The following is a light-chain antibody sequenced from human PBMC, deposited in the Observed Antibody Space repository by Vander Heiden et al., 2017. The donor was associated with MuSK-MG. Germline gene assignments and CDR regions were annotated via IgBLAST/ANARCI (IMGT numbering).Light chain of an antibody. CDR1: QSIGTY. J-gene: IGKJ4*01. V-gene: IGKV1-39*01. CDR3: QQSYSTPLT. CDR2: AAS. Sequence: DIQMTQSPSSRSASVGARITITSRASQSIGTYVSWYQQRPGKAHKLLIYAASSLQTGVPSGFSGSGSGTDFTLTISSLQPEDFATYYCQQSYSTPLTFGGGTKVEV.